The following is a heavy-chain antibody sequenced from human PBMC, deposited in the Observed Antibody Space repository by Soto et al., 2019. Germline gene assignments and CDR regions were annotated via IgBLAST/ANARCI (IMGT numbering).Heavy chain of an antibody. CDR1: GGSFSGYY. CDR2: INHSGST. J-gene: IGHJ5*02. CDR3: ATQLSGGAAVSLCWFDP. V-gene: IGHV4-34*01. Sequence: PSETLSLTCAVYGGSFSGYYWSWIRQPPGRGLEWIGEINHSGSTNYNPSLKSRVAISVDTSKNQFSLKLSSVTAADTAVYYCATQLSGGAAVSLCWFDPWGQGTLVTVSS. D-gene: IGHD6-25*01.